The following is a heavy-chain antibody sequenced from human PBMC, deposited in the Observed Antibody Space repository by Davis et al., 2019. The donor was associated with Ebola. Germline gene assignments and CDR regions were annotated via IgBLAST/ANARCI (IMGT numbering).Heavy chain of an antibody. CDR2: ISRSSSST. J-gene: IGHJ6*02. D-gene: IGHD4-17*01. CDR3: ARAGGSTTLTAPSMDV. CDR1: GFTFSNYR. V-gene: IGHV3-21*04. Sequence: GESLKISCAASGFTFSNYRMNWVRQAPGKGLEWVSSISRSSSSTYYADSVKGRFTISRDNAKNSLYLQMNSLRAEDTAVYYCARAGGSTTLTAPSMDVWGQGTTVTVSS.